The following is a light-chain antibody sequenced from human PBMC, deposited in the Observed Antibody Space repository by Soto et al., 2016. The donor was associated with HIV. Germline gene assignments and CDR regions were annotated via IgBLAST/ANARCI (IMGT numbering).Light chain of an antibody. CDR2: SAS. Sequence: AIQMTQSPSSLSASLGDRVTITCRASQGIKNELGWYQQKPGKAPKLLIYSASSLGSGVPSRFSGSGSGTDFTLIISSLQPEDSASYFCLQDYTYPYTFGQGTKLEIK. J-gene: IGKJ2*01. V-gene: IGKV1-6*01. CDR1: QGIKNE. CDR3: LQDYTYPYT.